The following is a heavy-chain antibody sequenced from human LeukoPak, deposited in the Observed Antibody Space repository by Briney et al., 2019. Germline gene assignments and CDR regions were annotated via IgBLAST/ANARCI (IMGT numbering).Heavy chain of an antibody. CDR3: ARGNRPYGEHEAFDI. CDR2: IDHSGST. D-gene: IGHD3-10*01. CDR1: GGSISSSSYY. Sequence: PSETLSLTCTASGGSISSSSYYWGWIRQPPRKGLEWIGEIDHSGSTNYNPSLQSRVTISVDTSKNQFSLKVSSVSAADTAVYYCARGNRPYGEHEAFDIWGHGTTVTVSP. V-gene: IGHV4-39*07. J-gene: IGHJ3*02.